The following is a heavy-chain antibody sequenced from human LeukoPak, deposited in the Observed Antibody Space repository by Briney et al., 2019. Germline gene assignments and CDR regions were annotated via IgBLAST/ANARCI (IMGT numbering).Heavy chain of an antibody. CDR2: INPNSGGA. V-gene: IGHV1-2*02. D-gene: IGHD2-21*02. CDR1: GYTFTGYY. J-gene: IGHJ6*02. Sequence: GASVKVSCKASGYTFTGYYMHWVRQAPGQGLEWMGWINPNSGGANYAQKFQGRVTMTRDTSISTAYMELSRLRSDDTAVYYCARGEWLLSYYYYGMDVWGQGTTVTVSS. CDR3: ARGEWLLSYYYYGMDV.